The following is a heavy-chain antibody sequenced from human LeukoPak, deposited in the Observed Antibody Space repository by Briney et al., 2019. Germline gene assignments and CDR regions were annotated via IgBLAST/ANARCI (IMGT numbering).Heavy chain of an antibody. Sequence: SETLSLTCTVSGGSISTSNYYWGWIRQPPGKGLEWIGNIFYSGSTYYSPSLRSRVTISLDTSRNQFSLKLNSVTAADTAVYYCARGVMATILTPFDYWGQGTLVTVSS. CDR2: IFYSGST. J-gene: IGHJ4*02. V-gene: IGHV4-39*07. D-gene: IGHD5-24*01. CDR3: ARGVMATILTPFDY. CDR1: GGSISTSNYY.